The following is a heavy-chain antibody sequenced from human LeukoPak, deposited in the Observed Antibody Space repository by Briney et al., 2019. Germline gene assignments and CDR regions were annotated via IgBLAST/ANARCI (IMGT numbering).Heavy chain of an antibody. CDR3: ARGSGDYLDY. CDR2: IKHDGSER. V-gene: IGHV3-7*02. D-gene: IGHD3-10*01. Sequence: GGSLRLSCAASGVTFGSYWMSWVRQAPGKGLEWVANIKHDGSERNYVDSVKGRFTISRVNAKNSLNLQMNSLRAEDTAVYHCARGSGDYLDYWGQGTLVTVSS. J-gene: IGHJ4*02. CDR1: GVTFGSYW.